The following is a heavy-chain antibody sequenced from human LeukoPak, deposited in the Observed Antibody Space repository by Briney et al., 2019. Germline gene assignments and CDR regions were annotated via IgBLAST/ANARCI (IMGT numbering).Heavy chain of an antibody. Sequence: GGSLRLSCAASGFTFSSYSMNWVRQAPGKGLEWVSSISSSSSYIYYADSVKGRFTTSRDNAKNSLYLQMNSLRAEDTAVYYCARDYCGGDCYPDYWGQGTLVTVSS. J-gene: IGHJ4*02. V-gene: IGHV3-21*01. D-gene: IGHD2-21*02. CDR2: ISSSSSYI. CDR1: GFTFSSYS. CDR3: ARDYCGGDCYPDY.